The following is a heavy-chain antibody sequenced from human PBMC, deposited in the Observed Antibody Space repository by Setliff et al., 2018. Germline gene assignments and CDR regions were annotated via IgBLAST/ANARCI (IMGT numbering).Heavy chain of an antibody. V-gene: IGHV3-30*02. CDR1: GFPLSTYG. J-gene: IGHJ6*02. D-gene: IGHD3-22*01. CDR2: IRYDGSNK. CDR3: ARGPIVVKGYYYYYGMDV. Sequence: GGSLRLSCAASGFPLSTYGMHWVRQAPGKGLEWVAFIRYDGSNKYYADSVKDRFTISRDNSKNTLYLQMNSLRVEDTAVYYCARGPIVVKGYYYYYGMDVWGQGTTVTVSS.